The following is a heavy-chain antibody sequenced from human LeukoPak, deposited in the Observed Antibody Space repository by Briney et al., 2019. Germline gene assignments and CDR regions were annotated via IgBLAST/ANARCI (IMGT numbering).Heavy chain of an antibody. CDR1: GFTFSSYD. CDR2: IGTAGDT. CDR3: ARGGATVVTDAFDI. J-gene: IGHJ3*02. V-gene: IGHV3-13*01. Sequence: GGSLRLSCAASGFTFSSYDMHWVRQATGKGLEWVSAIGTAGDTYYPGSVKGRFTISGENAKNSLYLQMNSLRAGDTAVYYCARGGATVVTDAFDIWGQGTMVTVSS. D-gene: IGHD4-23*01.